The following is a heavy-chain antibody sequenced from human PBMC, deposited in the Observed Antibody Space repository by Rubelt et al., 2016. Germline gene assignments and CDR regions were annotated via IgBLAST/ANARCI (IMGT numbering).Heavy chain of an antibody. CDR2: ITISGGST. D-gene: IGHD3/OR15-3a*01. V-gene: IGHV3-23*01. CDR3: AREQDSMDV. CDR1: GFTFSSYA. J-gene: IGHJ6*02. Sequence: GGSLRLSCAASGFTFSSYAMSWVRQAPGKGLEWVSTITISGGSTDYADSVKGRFTISRDNSKNTLYLQMNSLRAEDTAVYYCAREQDSMDVWGQGTTVTVSS.